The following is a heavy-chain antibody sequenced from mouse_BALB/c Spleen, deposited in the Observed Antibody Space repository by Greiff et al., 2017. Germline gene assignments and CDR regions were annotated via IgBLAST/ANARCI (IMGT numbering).Heavy chain of an antibody. V-gene: IGHV2-6-7*01. J-gene: IGHJ2*01. D-gene: IGHD2-4*01. CDR2: IWGDGST. CDR3: ARDPGDYDYDGSAMDY. Sequence: QVQLKESGPGLVAPSQSLSITCTVSGFSLTGYGVNWVRQPPGKGLEWLGMIWGDGSTDYNSALKSRLSISKDNSKSQVFLKMNSLQTDDTARYYCARDPGDYDYDGSAMDYWGQGTTLTVSS. CDR1: GFSLTGYG.